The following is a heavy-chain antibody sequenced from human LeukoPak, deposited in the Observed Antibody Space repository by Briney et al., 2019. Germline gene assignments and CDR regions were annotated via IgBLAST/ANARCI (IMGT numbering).Heavy chain of an antibody. V-gene: IGHV4-61*02. CDR2: IYTSGST. J-gene: IGHJ3*02. CDR1: GGSISSGSYY. CDR3: ARDHPWSGTVTTASPYAFDI. Sequence: SQTLSLTCTVSGGSISSGSYYWSWIRQPAGKGLEWIGRIYTSGSTNYNPSLKSRVTISVDTSKNQFSLKLSSVTAADTAVYYCARDHPWSGTVTTASPYAFDIWGQGTMVTVSS. D-gene: IGHD4-17*01.